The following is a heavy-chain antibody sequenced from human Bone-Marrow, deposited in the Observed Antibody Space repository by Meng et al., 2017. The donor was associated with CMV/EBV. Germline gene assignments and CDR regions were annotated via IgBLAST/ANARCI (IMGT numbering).Heavy chain of an antibody. CDR3: AKDDFTDIIEAAYY. CDR1: GFTFSRYA. V-gene: IGHV3-23*01. Sequence: GGSLRLSCAASGFTFSRYAMSWVRQAPGKGLEWVSAITGSGGSTYYADSVKGRFTISRDNSKNTLYLQMNSLRAEDTAVYYCAKDDFTDIIEAAYYWGQGTLVTVSS. CDR2: ITGSGGST. J-gene: IGHJ4*02. D-gene: IGHD6-13*01.